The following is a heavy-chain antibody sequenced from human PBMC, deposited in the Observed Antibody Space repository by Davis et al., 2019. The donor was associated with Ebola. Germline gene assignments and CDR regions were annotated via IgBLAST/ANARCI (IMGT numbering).Heavy chain of an antibody. CDR3: TRNFDYDDYF. J-gene: IGHJ4*02. CDR1: GFSFSSYW. V-gene: IGHV3-74*01. D-gene: IGHD4-17*01. Sequence: GESLKISCAASGFSFSSYWMHWVRQAPGKGLVWVARINRDGSSTFYADSVEGRFTLSRDNAKNTLYLQMNSLRAEDTAVYYCTRNFDYDDYFWGQGTLVTVSS. CDR2: INRDGSST.